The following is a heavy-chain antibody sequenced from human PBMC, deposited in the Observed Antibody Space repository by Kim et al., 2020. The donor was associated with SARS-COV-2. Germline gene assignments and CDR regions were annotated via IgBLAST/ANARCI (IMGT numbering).Heavy chain of an antibody. J-gene: IGHJ6*02. V-gene: IGHV1-69*13. Sequence: SVKVSCKASGGTFSSYAISWVRQAPGQGLEWMGGIIPIFGTANYAQKFQDRVTITADESTSTAYMELSSLRSEDTAVYYCARDLDERRESKYSNYFYYYYYGMDVWGQGTTVTVSS. CDR1: GGTFSSYA. CDR3: ARDLDERRESKYSNYFYYYYYGMDV. CDR2: IIPIFGTA. D-gene: IGHD4-4*01.